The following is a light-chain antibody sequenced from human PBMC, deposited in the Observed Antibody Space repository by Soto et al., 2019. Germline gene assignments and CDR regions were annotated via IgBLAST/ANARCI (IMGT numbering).Light chain of an antibody. CDR1: QSISSW. Sequence: DIQMTQSPSTLSASVGDRVTITSRASQSISSWLAWYQQKPGKAPKLLIYKASSLESGVPSRFSGSGSGTEFTLTISSLQPDDFATYYCQQYDSYITFGGGTRVEI. V-gene: IGKV1-5*03. CDR2: KAS. CDR3: QQYDSYIT. J-gene: IGKJ4*01.